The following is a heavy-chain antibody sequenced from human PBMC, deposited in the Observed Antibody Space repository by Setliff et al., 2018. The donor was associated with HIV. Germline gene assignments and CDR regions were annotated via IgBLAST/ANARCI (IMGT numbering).Heavy chain of an antibody. CDR2: ISANSIFK. J-gene: IGHJ4*02. D-gene: IGHD2-21*01. V-gene: IGHV3-21*01. CDR3: ARDLNGGDFDY. CDR1: GFTFSSYE. Sequence: GGSLRLSCAASGFTFSSYEMNWVRQAPGKGLEWVSSISANSIFKYYADSVKGRFSISRDNAKKSVSLQMDSLRAGDSAVYYCARDLNGGDFDYWGQGTLVTVSS.